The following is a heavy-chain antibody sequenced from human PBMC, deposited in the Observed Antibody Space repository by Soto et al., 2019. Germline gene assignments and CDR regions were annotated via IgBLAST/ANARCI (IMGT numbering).Heavy chain of an antibody. Sequence: ASVKVSCKVSGYTLTELSMHWVRQAPGKGLEWMGGFDPEDGETIYAQKFQGRVTMTEDTSTDTAYMELSSLRSEDTAVYYCATVHDFWRPFDYWGQGTLVTVSS. CDR2: FDPEDGET. CDR1: GYTLTELS. D-gene: IGHD3-3*01. J-gene: IGHJ4*02. V-gene: IGHV1-24*01. CDR3: ATVHDFWRPFDY.